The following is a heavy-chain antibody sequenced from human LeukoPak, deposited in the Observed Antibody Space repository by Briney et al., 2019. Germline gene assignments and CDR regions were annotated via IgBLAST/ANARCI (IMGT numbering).Heavy chain of an antibody. V-gene: IGHV3-30-3*01. D-gene: IGHD2-2*01. Sequence: PGRSLRLSCAASGFTFSSYAMHWVRQAPGKGLEWVAVISYDGSNKYYADSVKGRFTISRDNSKNTLYLQMNSLRAEDTAVYYCARDIVVVPAAILYWGQGTLVTVSS. J-gene: IGHJ4*02. CDR2: ISYDGSNK. CDR1: GFTFSSYA. CDR3: ARDIVVVPAAILY.